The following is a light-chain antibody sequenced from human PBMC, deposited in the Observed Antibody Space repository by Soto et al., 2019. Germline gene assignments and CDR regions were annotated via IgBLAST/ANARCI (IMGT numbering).Light chain of an antibody. Sequence: DIQMTQSPSSLSASVGDRFTITCQASQDISNYLNWYQQKPGKAPKLLIYDASNLETGVPSRFSGSGSGTEFTLTISGLLPEDFATYHCQQLNTLPFTFGQGTRLEIK. CDR3: QQLNTLPFT. V-gene: IGKV1-33*01. CDR1: QDISNY. J-gene: IGKJ5*01. CDR2: DAS.